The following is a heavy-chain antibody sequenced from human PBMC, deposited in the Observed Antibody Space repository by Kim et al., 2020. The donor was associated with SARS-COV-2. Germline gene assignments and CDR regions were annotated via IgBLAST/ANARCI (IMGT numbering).Heavy chain of an antibody. CDR2: ITSSSYTI. V-gene: IGHV3-48*02. CDR3: ARFGGGTDNHAFDI. Sequence: GGSLRLSCAASGFTFSTYSMNWVRQAPGKGLEWVSYITSSSYTIYYRDSVKGRFTISRDNAKNSLYLQMNSLRDEDTAVYYCARFGGGTDNHAFDIWGQGTMVTVSS. J-gene: IGHJ3*02. CDR1: GFTFSTYS. D-gene: IGHD3-16*01.